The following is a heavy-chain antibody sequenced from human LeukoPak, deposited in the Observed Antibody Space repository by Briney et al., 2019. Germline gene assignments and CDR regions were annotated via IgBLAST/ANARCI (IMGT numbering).Heavy chain of an antibody. CDR2: INHSGST. CDR3: ASARGQLGLDS. Sequence: SETLSLTCAVYGGSFSGYYWSWIRQPPGKGLEWIGEINHSGSTNYNPSLKSRVTISVDTSKNQFSLKLSSVTAADTAVYYCASARGQLGLDSWGQGTLVTVSS. V-gene: IGHV4-34*01. CDR1: GGSFSGYY. J-gene: IGHJ4*02. D-gene: IGHD6-6*01.